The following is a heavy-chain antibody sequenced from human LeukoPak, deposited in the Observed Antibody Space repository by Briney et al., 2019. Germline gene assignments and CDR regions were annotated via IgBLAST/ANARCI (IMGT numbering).Heavy chain of an antibody. D-gene: IGHD3-10*01. J-gene: IGHJ5*02. V-gene: IGHV4-38-2*02. CDR3: ARALGYYSGTTWFDP. CDR1: GYSISSGYY. Sequence: PSETLSLICTVSGYSISSGYYWGWIRQPPGKGLEWIGSIYHSGHTYYKSSLQSRVTMSVDTSKNQFSLKVNSVTAADTAVYHCARALGYYSGTTWFDPWGPGTLVTVSS. CDR2: IYHSGHT.